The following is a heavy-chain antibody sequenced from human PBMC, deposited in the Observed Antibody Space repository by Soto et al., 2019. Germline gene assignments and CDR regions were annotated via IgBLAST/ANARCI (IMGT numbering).Heavy chain of an antibody. Sequence: GQGLEWMGWISTYNGDTNYAQSLQGRVTMTTDTSTSTAYMELRSLRSDDTAVYYCVRDQANDSGPRFCLVAGGQVTLVSVSS. D-gene: IGHD6-25*01. CDR2: ISTYNGDT. CDR3: VRDQANDSGPRFCLVA. V-gene: IGHV1-18*01. J-gene: IGHJ4*02.